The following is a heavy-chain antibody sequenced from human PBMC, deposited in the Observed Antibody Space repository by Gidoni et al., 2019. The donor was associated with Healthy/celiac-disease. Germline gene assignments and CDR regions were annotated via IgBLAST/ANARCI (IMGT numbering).Heavy chain of an antibody. CDR2: ISSSSSYI. J-gene: IGHJ6*02. D-gene: IGHD3-16*02. CDR1: GFTFSTHS. V-gene: IGHV3-21*01. Sequence: EVQLVESGGGLVKPGGSLRCSCAASGFTFSTHSMNWVRQAPGKGLEWVSSISSSSSYIYYADSVKGRFTISRDNAKNSLYLQMNSLRAEDTAVYYCARDQRNDYIWGSYRYGDGMDVWGQGTTVTVSS. CDR3: ARDQRNDYIWGSYRYGDGMDV.